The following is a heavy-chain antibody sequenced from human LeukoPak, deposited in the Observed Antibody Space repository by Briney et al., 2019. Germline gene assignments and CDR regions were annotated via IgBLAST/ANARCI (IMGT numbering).Heavy chain of an antibody. D-gene: IGHD3-10*01. V-gene: IGHV4-34*01. Sequence: PSETLSLTCAVYGGSFSGYYWSWIRQPPGKGLEWIGEINHSGSTNYNPSLKSRVTISVDTSKNQCSLKLSSVTAADTAVYYCARPVITMVRGVILPLRGLDVWGKGTTVTISS. CDR1: GGSFSGYY. J-gene: IGHJ6*04. CDR2: INHSGST. CDR3: ARPVITMVRGVILPLRGLDV.